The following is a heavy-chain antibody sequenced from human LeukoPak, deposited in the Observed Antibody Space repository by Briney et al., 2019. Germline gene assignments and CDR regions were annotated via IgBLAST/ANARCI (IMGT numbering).Heavy chain of an antibody. Sequence: GGSLRLSCAVSGFTFSAYSMNWVRQAPGKGLEWVSSISSTSDYIYYADSVKGRFTISRDNAKNSLYLQMNSLRGEDTAVYSCARGQRRHIDMAPSFDYWGQGTLVTVSS. J-gene: IGHJ4*02. D-gene: IGHD5-24*01. CDR3: ARGQRRHIDMAPSFDY. CDR2: ISSTSDYI. CDR1: GFTFSAYS. V-gene: IGHV3-21*01.